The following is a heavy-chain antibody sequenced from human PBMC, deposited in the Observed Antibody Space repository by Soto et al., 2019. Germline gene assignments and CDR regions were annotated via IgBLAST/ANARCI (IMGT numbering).Heavy chain of an antibody. CDR3: ARILGYCSSTSCYTLVY. CDR1: GYTFTGYY. V-gene: IGHV1-8*02. Sequence: QVQLVQSGAEVKKPGASVKVSCKASGYTFTGYYMHWVRQAPGQGLEWMGWMNPNSGNTGYAQKFQGRVTMTRNTSISTAYMELSSLRSEDTAVYYCARILGYCSSTSCYTLVYWGQGTLVTVSS. CDR2: MNPNSGNT. D-gene: IGHD2-2*02. J-gene: IGHJ4*02.